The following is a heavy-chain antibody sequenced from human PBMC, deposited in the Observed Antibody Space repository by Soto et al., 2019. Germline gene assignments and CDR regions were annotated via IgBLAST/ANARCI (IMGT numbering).Heavy chain of an antibody. CDR1: GGSISSSSYY. CDR2: IYYSGST. CDR3: ARHRGVWFGEVYNWFDP. D-gene: IGHD3-10*01. Sequence: SDTLSLTCNVSGGSISSSSYYGGWIRQPPGKGLEWIGSIYYSGSTYSNPSLKSRVTISVDTSKNQFSLKLSSVTAADTAVYYCARHRGVWFGEVYNWFDPWGQGTLVTVS. V-gene: IGHV4-39*01. J-gene: IGHJ5*02.